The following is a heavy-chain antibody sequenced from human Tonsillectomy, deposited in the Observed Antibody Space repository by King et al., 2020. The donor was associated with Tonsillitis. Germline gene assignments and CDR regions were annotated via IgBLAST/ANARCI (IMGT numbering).Heavy chain of an antibody. CDR2: IYTSGST. V-gene: IGHV4-61*02. CDR1: GDSISSGSSY. CDR3: ARDDPAVAGTVFDY. Sequence: VQLQESGPGLVKPSQTLSLTCTVSGDSISSGSSYWSWIRQPAGKGLEWIGRIYTSGSTNYNPSLKSRVTMSGDTSKNQFSLKLSSVTAADTAVYYCARDDPAVAGTVFDYWGPGTLVTVSS. D-gene: IGHD6-19*01. J-gene: IGHJ4*02.